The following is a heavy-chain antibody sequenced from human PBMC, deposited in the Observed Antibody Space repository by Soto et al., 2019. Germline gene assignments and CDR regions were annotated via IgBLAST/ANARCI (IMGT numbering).Heavy chain of an antibody. D-gene: IGHD1-26*01. CDR3: AKGRASGSYYAAYYFDY. CDR2: ISGSGGST. V-gene: IGHV3-23*01. J-gene: IGHJ4*02. CDR1: GFTFSSYA. Sequence: GGSLRLSCAASGFTFSSYAMSWVRQAPGKGLEWVSAISGSGGSTYYADSVKGRFTISRDNSKNTLYLQMNSLRAEDTAVYYCAKGRASGSYYAAYYFDYWGQGTLVTVSS.